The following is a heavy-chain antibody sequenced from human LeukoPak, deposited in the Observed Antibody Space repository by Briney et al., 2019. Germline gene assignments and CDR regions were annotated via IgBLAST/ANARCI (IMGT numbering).Heavy chain of an antibody. D-gene: IGHD5-12*01. J-gene: IGHJ4*02. CDR1: GFTFSSYG. CDR2: IRYDGSNK. V-gene: IGHV3-30*02. Sequence: GGSLRLSCAASGFTFSSYGSHWVRQAPGKGLEWMAFIRYDGSNKYYADSVKGRFTISRDNSKNTLYLQMNSLRAEDTAVYYCAKDRDSGYDPIDYWGQGTLVTVSS. CDR3: AKDRDSGYDPIDY.